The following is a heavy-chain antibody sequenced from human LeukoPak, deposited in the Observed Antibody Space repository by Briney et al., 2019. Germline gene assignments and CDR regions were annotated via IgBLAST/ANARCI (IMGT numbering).Heavy chain of an antibody. CDR1: GFTFSSYG. CDR2: IRYDGSNK. Sequence: GGSLRLTCAASGFTFSSYGMHWVRQAPGKGLEWVAFIRYDGSNKYYADSVKGRFTISRDNSKNTLYLQMNSLRAEDTAVYYCAKDMSSGILTDYWGQGTLVTVSS. V-gene: IGHV3-30*02. CDR3: AKDMSSGILTDY. J-gene: IGHJ4*02. D-gene: IGHD3-9*01.